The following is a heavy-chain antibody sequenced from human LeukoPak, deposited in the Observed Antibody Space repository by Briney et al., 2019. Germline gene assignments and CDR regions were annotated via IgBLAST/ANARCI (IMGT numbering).Heavy chain of an antibody. D-gene: IGHD1-26*01. Sequence: GGSLRLSCAASGFTFSSYGMHWVRQAPGKGLEWVAVISYDGSNKYYADSVKGRFTISRDNAKNSLYLRMNSLRAEDTAVYYCANLVGSDYWGQGTLVTVSS. CDR3: ANLVGSDY. CDR2: ISYDGSNK. CDR1: GFTFSSYG. J-gene: IGHJ4*02. V-gene: IGHV3-30*18.